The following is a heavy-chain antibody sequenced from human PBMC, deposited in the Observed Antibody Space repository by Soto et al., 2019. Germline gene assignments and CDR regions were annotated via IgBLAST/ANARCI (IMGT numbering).Heavy chain of an antibody. Sequence: GGSLILSCAASGFTYINYAMSWVRQAPGKGLEWVSTIGTSGGTYYPDSVRGRFTISRDNSRNTLYLQMNSLRPEDTAVYYCAKRAPYYFYSWGQGTQVTVS. J-gene: IGHJ4*02. CDR3: AKRAPYYFYS. CDR1: GFTYINYA. V-gene: IGHV3-23*01. CDR2: IGTSGGT.